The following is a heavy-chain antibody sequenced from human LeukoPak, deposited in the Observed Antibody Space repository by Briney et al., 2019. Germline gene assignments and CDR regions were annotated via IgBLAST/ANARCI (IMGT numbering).Heavy chain of an antibody. Sequence: SGAVSLTCTVSGGSVSSDNFYWSWIRQPPGKGLEWIGYIYYTANTDYNPSLKSRITISVDTSKNQFSLKLRFVTAADTAVYFCATGGGMAVSHIWGQGTLVT. D-gene: IGHD6-19*01. CDR3: ATGGGMAVSHI. CDR2: IYYTANT. V-gene: IGHV4-61*01. J-gene: IGHJ4*02. CDR1: GGSVSSDNFY.